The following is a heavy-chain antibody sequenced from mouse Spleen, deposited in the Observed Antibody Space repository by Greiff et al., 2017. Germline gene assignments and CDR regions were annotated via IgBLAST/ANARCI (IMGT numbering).Heavy chain of an antibody. CDR2: INPSTGDT. J-gene: IGHJ1*01. CDR3: AKGGSHWYFDV. Sequence: VQLQQSGPELVKPGASVKISCKASGYSFTGYYMNWVKQSPEKSLEWIGEINPSTGDTSYNQKFKGKATLTADKSSSTAYMQLSSLTSEDSAVYYCAKGGSHWYFDVWGAGTTVTVSS. V-gene: IGHV1-42*01. CDR1: GYSFTGYY.